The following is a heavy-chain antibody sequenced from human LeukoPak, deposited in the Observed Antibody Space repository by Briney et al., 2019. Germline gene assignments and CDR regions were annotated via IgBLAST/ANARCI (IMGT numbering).Heavy chain of an antibody. V-gene: IGHV4-38-2*02. CDR2: IYHSGST. J-gene: IGHJ4*02. Sequence: SETLSLTCAVSGYSISSGYYWGWIRRPPGKGLEWIGSIYHSGSTYYNPSLKRRATISVDTSKNQFSLKLSSVTAADTAVYYCARDGYYGSGSYSVYYFDYWGQGTLVTVSS. D-gene: IGHD3-10*01. CDR1: GYSISSGYY. CDR3: ARDGYYGSGSYSVYYFDY.